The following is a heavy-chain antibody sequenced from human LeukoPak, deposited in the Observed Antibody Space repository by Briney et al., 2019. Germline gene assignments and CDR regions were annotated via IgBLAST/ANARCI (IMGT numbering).Heavy chain of an antibody. J-gene: IGHJ4*02. V-gene: IGHV4-59*12. CDR2: IYYSGST. Sequence: SETLSLTCTVSGGSISSYYWSWIRQPPGKGLEWIGYIYYSGSTNYNPSLKSRVTISVDTSKNQFSLKLSSVTAADTAVYYCARDGAHGDYEGYWGQGTLVTVSS. D-gene: IGHD4-17*01. CDR3: ARDGAHGDYEGY. CDR1: GGSISSYY.